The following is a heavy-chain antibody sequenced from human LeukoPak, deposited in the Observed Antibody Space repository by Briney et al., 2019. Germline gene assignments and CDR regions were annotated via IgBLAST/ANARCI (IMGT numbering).Heavy chain of an antibody. D-gene: IGHD2-21*02. Sequence: SETLSLTCAVYGGSFSGYYWSWIRQPPGKGLEWIGEINHSESTNYNPSLKSRVTISVDTSKNQSSLKLSSVTAADTAVYYCARQVYCGGDCYHFDYWGQGTLVTVSS. CDR2: INHSEST. V-gene: IGHV4-34*01. J-gene: IGHJ4*02. CDR1: GGSFSGYY. CDR3: ARQVYCGGDCYHFDY.